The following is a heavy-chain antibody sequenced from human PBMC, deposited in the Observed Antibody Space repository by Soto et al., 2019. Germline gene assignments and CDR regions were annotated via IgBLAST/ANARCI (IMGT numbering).Heavy chain of an antibody. CDR3: AKDLDCSSTSCYYYYYYGMDV. J-gene: IGHJ6*02. V-gene: IGHV3-23*01. CDR2: ISGSGGST. CDR1: GFTFSSYA. D-gene: IGHD2-2*01. Sequence: EVQLLESGGGLVQPGGSLRLSCAASGFTFSSYAMSWVRQAPGKGLEWVSAISGSGGSTYYADSVKGRFTISRDNSKNTLYLQMNSLRAEGTAVYYCAKDLDCSSTSCYYYYYYGMDVWGQGTTVTVSS.